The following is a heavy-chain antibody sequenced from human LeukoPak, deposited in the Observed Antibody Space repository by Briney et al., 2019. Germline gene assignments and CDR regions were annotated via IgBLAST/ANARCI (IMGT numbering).Heavy chain of an antibody. Sequence: PGGSLRLSCEASEFTFSTYAMNWVRQAPGKGLEWVSTISGSGGSTHYADSVQGRFTISRDNSLYTVYLQMDSLRGDDTAVYYCAKDRTSYTTSPGELSHWGQGTLVIVSS. J-gene: IGHJ4*02. V-gene: IGHV3-23*01. D-gene: IGHD3-10*01. CDR3: AKDRTSYTTSPGELSH. CDR1: EFTFSTYA. CDR2: ISGSGGST.